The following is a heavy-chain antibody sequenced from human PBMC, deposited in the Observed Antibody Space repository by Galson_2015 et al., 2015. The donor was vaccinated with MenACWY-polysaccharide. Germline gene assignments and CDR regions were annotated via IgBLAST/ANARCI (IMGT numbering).Heavy chain of an antibody. D-gene: IGHD4-17*01. V-gene: IGHV3-7*01. J-gene: IGHJ4*02. CDR3: ARGVYGLDS. CDR2: INEDEREK. CDR1: GFTFGNYW. Sequence: SLRLSCAVSGFTFGNYWMTWVRQAPGKGLEWVANINEDEREKYHLDSVKGRFTISRDDAKNSLYLQMNSLRAEDTAVYYCARGVYGLDSWGQGTLVTVSS.